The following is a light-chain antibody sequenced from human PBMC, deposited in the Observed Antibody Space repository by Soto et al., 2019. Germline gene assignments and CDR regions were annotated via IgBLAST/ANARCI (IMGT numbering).Light chain of an antibody. V-gene: IGLV4-69*01. Sequence: QTVVTQSPSASASLGGSVKFTCTLSSGHSNYAIAWHQQQPEKGPRYLMKLNSDGSHSKGDGIPDRFSGSSSGAERYLTIYSLQSEDEADYYCQTWGSGFWVFGGGTKLTVL. CDR3: QTWGSGFWV. CDR2: LNSDGSH. CDR1: SGHSNYA. J-gene: IGLJ3*02.